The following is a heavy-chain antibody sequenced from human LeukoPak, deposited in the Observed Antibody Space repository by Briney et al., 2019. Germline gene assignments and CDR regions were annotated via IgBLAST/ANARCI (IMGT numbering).Heavy chain of an antibody. Sequence: SVKVSCKASGGTFSSYAISWVRQAPGQGLEWMGRIIPILGIANYAQKFQGRVTITADKSTSTAYMELSSLRSEDTAVYYCARDYDILTGYPPYYYYYGMDVWGQGTTVAVSS. CDR3: ARDYDILTGYPPYYYYYGMDV. J-gene: IGHJ6*02. V-gene: IGHV1-69*04. CDR1: GGTFSSYA. D-gene: IGHD3-9*01. CDR2: IIPILGIA.